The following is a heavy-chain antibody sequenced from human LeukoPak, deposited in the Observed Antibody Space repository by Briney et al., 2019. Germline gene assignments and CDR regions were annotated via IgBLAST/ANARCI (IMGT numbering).Heavy chain of an antibody. V-gene: IGHV5-51*01. CDR1: GYSFTSYW. CDR3: ASRYCSGGTCYLN. D-gene: IGHD2-15*01. CDR2: IYPGNSDT. J-gene: IGHJ4*02. Sequence: GESLKISCKGSGYSFTSYWVGWVRQMAGKGVEWVGIIYPGNSDTKYSASFQGQVTVSADKYISTAYLQCSSLKASDTAMYYCASRYCSGGTCYLNWGEGTLVTVSS.